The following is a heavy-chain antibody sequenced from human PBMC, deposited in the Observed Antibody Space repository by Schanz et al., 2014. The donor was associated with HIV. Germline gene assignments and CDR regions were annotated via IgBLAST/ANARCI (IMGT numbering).Heavy chain of an antibody. V-gene: IGHV3-33*01. CDR3: AREYYSRNWNWFDP. Sequence: AQLVESGGGVVQPGKSLRLSCAASGFTFRNFGMHWVRQAPGKGLEWVAVIWYDGTNIDYADSVKGRFTVSRDNSKNMLYLQMNSLRAEDTAVYYCAREYYSRNWNWFDPWGQGTLVTVSS. CDR1: GFTFRNFG. J-gene: IGHJ5*02. D-gene: IGHD6-13*01. CDR2: IWYDGTNI.